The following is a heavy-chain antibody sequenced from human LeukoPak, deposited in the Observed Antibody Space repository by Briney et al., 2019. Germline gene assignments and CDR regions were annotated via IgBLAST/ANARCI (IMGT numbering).Heavy chain of an antibody. CDR3: AKDLLRPGYSSSWYVMDV. J-gene: IGHJ6*04. V-gene: IGHV3-9*01. CDR2: ISWNSGSI. D-gene: IGHD6-13*01. CDR1: GFTFDDYA. Sequence: GGSLRLSCAASGFTFDDYAMHWVRQAPGKCLEWVSGISWNSGSIGYADSVKGRFTISRDNAKNSLYLQMNSLRAEDTALYYCAKDLLRPGYSSSWYVMDVWGKGTTVTVSS.